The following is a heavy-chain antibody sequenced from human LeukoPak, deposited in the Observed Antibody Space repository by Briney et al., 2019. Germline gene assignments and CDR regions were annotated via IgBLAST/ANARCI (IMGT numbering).Heavy chain of an antibody. CDR3: ASWGAYCSSTSCPNWFDP. CDR1: GFTFDDYG. Sequence: GGSLRLSCAASGFTFDDYGMSWVRQAPGKGLEWVSGINWNGGSTGYADSVKGRFTISRDNAKNSLYLQMNSLRAEDTALYYCASWGAYCSSTSCPNWFDPWGQGTLVTVS. J-gene: IGHJ5*02. CDR2: INWNGGST. D-gene: IGHD2-2*01. V-gene: IGHV3-20*04.